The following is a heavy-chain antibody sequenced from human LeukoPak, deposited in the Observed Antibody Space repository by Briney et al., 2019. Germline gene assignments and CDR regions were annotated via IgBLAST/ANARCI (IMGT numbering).Heavy chain of an antibody. CDR1: GYTFTSYG. CDR3: ARDRTGQGYCSSTSCCLRD. J-gene: IGHJ4*02. CDR2: INAYNGNT. D-gene: IGHD2-2*01. Sequence: ASVKVSCKASGYTFTSYGISWVRQAPGQGLEWMGWINAYNGNTNYAQKLQGRVTMTTDTSTSTAYMELRSLRSDDTAVYYCARDRTGQGYCSSTSCCLRDWGQGTLVTVSS. V-gene: IGHV1-18*01.